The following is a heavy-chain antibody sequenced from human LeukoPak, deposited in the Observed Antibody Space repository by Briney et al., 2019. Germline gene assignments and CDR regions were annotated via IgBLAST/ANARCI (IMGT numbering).Heavy chain of an antibody. CDR2: INPDSGNT. J-gene: IGHJ4*02. Sequence: ASVKVSCKTSGYTFTGYFIHWVRQASGQGLEWMGWINPDSGNTGYAQKFQGRVTMTRNTSISTAYMELSSLRSEDTAVYYCARAGSYYDSSYWGQGTLVTVSS. V-gene: IGHV1-8*02. CDR3: ARAGSYYDSSY. D-gene: IGHD3-22*01. CDR1: GYTFTGYF.